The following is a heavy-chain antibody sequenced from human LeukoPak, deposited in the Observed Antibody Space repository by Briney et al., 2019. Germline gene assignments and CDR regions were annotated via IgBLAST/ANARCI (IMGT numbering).Heavy chain of an antibody. J-gene: IGHJ4*02. D-gene: IGHD6-19*01. Sequence: GRSLRLSCAASGFTFSSYGMHWVRQAPGKGLEWVAVISYDGSNKYYADSVKGRFTISRDNSKNTLYLQMNSLRAEDTAVYYCAKVYSSGWYYFDYWGQGTLVTVSS. CDR3: AKVYSSGWYYFDY. CDR1: GFTFSSYG. V-gene: IGHV3-30*18. CDR2: ISYDGSNK.